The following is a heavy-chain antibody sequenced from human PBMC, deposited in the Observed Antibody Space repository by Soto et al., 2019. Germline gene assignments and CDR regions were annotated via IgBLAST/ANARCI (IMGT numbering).Heavy chain of an antibody. V-gene: IGHV1-2*02. CDR2: INPNSGGT. J-gene: IGHJ4*02. CDR3: ARAGWIAAAGTSFDY. Sequence: ASVKVSCKASGYTFTGYYMHWVRQAPGQGLEWMGWINPNSGGTNYAQKFQGRVTMTRDTSISTAYMELSRLRSDDTAVYYCARAGWIAAAGTSFDYWGQGTLVTVSS. CDR1: GYTFTGYY. D-gene: IGHD6-13*01.